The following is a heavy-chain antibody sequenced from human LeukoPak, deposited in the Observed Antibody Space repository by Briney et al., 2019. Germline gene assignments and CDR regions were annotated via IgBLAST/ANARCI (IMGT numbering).Heavy chain of an antibody. J-gene: IGHJ4*02. Sequence: SETLSLTCAVSGGPISGYYWTWIPQPPGKGLEWIGHIYYCWRNHFNTSLKSRVTISVDTSKNQFSLKLSSVTAADTAVYYCARESSGWYLDYWGQGTLVTVSS. CDR3: ARESSGWYLDY. CDR1: GGPISGYY. CDR2: IYYCWRN. V-gene: IGHV4-59*01. D-gene: IGHD6-19*01.